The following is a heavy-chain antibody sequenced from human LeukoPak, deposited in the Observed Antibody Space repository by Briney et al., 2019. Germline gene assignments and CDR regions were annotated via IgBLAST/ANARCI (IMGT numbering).Heavy chain of an antibody. CDR3: VRDGERSFDI. V-gene: IGHV3-74*01. J-gene: IGHJ3*02. Sequence: QPGGSLRLSCAASGFTLSTYWMHWVRQAPGKGLVWVSYISSDGSYTSYADSVKGRITISRDSAKNTLYLQMNSLRAEDTAVYYCVRDGERSFDIWGQGTMVTVSS. D-gene: IGHD2-21*01. CDR1: GFTLSTYW. CDR2: ISSDGSYT.